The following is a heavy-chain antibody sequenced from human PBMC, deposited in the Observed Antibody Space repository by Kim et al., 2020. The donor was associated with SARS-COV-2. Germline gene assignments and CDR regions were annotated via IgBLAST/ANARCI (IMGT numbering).Heavy chain of an antibody. D-gene: IGHD2-2*02. CDR1: GGSISSSSYY. V-gene: IGHV4-39*01. CDR2: IYYSGST. Sequence: SETLSLTCTVSGGSISSSSYYWGWIRQPPGKGLEWIGSIYYSGSTYYNPSLKSRVTISVDTSKNQFSLKLSSVTAADTAVYYCARQPYCSSTSCYIPWGQGTLVTVSS. J-gene: IGHJ5*02. CDR3: ARQPYCSSTSCYIP.